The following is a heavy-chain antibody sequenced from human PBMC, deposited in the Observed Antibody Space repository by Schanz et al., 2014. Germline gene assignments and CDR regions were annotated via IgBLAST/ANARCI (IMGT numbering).Heavy chain of an antibody. V-gene: IGHV1-18*04. CDR1: GYTFSDSY. D-gene: IGHD5-12*01. CDR3: ARDFSAYVGNYFDY. J-gene: IGHJ4*02. Sequence: QVQLVQSEAEVKKPGASVKVSCKASGYTFSDSYVHWVRQAPGQGLEWMGWINGYNGHTLYAQKFQGRVTMTTDTSTSTSYMELTSLRFDDTAVYYCARDFSAYVGNYFDYWGQGTLVTVSS. CDR2: INGYNGHT.